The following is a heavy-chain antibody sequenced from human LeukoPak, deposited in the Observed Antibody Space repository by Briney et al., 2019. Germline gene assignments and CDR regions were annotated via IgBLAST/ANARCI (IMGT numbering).Heavy chain of an antibody. Sequence: GGSLRLSCAGSGFMFSDYTMHWVRQAPGKGLEYVSAVTGNARSKYHADSVRGRSTISRDNSKDTLYLQMGSLRPEDTAVYYCARGPSSSFYMDVWGKGTTVTISS. CDR1: GFMFSDYT. CDR2: VTGNARSK. CDR3: ARGPSSSFYMDV. J-gene: IGHJ6*03. V-gene: IGHV3-64*02.